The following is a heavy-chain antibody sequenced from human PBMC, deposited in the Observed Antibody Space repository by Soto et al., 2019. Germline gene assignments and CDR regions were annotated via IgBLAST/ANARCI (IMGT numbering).Heavy chain of an antibody. CDR2: ISWQSGSI. CDR3: AKAIAGYSNGYDYYSMDV. CDR1: GFTFDDYA. J-gene: IGHJ6*02. Sequence: GGSLRLSCAASGFTFDDYAMYWVRQAPGKGLEWVSGISWQSGSIGYADSVKGRFTISRDNAKNSLYLQMNSLRAEDTALYYCAKAIAGYSNGYDYYSMDVWGQGTTVTVSS. D-gene: IGHD5-18*01. V-gene: IGHV3-9*01.